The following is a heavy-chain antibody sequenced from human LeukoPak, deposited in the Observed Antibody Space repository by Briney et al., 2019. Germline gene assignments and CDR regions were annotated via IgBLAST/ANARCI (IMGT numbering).Heavy chain of an antibody. CDR2: INPNSGGT. D-gene: IGHD3-10*01. V-gene: IGHV1-2*02. Sequence: ASVNVSCKASGYTFTGYYMHWVRQAPGRGLVWMGWINPNSGGTNYAQKFQGRVTMTRDTSISTAYMELSRLRSDDTAVYYCARDRGFDAFDIWGQGTMVTVSS. J-gene: IGHJ3*02. CDR3: ARDRGFDAFDI. CDR1: GYTFTGYY.